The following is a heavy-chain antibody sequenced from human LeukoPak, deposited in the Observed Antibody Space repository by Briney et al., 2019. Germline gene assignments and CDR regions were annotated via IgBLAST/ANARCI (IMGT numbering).Heavy chain of an antibody. CDR1: GFTFSSYW. J-gene: IGHJ4*02. D-gene: IGHD4-17*01. V-gene: IGHV3-7*01. CDR2: IKQDGSEK. CDR3: ARDDTVTTRVGFID. Sequence: GGSLRLSCAASGFTFSSYWMSWVRQAPGKGLEWVANIKQDGSEKYYVDSVKGRFTISRDNGKNSLYLQMNSLRAEDTAVYYCARDDTVTTRVGFIDWGQGTLVTVSS.